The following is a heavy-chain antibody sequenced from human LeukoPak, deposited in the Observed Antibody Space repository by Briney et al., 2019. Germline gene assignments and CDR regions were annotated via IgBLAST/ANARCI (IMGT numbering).Heavy chain of an antibody. J-gene: IGHJ4*02. D-gene: IGHD6-19*01. CDR2: IWYDGSNK. Sequence: PGGSLRLSCAASGFTFSSYGMHWVRQAPGKGLEWVAVIWYDGSNKYYADPVKGRFTISRDNSKNTLYLQMNSLRAEDTAVYYCAKDRGIAVAGIYDYWGQGTLVTVSS. CDR3: AKDRGIAVAGIYDY. V-gene: IGHV3-33*06. CDR1: GFTFSSYG.